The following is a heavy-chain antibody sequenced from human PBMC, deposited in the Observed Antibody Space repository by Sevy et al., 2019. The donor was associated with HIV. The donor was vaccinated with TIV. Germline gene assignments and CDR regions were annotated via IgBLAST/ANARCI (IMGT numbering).Heavy chain of an antibody. CDR3: ARGGVVVEPAARGYFHY. D-gene: IGHD2-2*01. J-gene: IGHJ4*02. V-gene: IGHV1-2*02. CDR1: AYTFTGHY. Sequence: ASVKVSCKASAYTFTGHYIHWVRQAPGQGLECMGWINPNSGGTIYAQKFQGRVTMTRDTSISTAYMELSRLRSDDTAVYYCARGGVVVEPAARGYFHYWGQGTLVTVSS. CDR2: INPNSGGT.